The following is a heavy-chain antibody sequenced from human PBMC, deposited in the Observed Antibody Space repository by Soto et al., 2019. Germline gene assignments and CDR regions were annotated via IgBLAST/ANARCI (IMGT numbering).Heavy chain of an antibody. CDR2: INSDGSST. CDR3: ARGRIAVAGFDY. D-gene: IGHD6-19*01. J-gene: IGHJ4*02. CDR1: GFTFSSYW. V-gene: IGHV3-74*01. Sequence: QPGGSLRLSCAASGFTFSSYWMHWVRQAPGKGLVWVSRINSDGSSTSYADSVKGRFTISRDNAKDTLYLQMNSLRAEDTAVYYCARGRIAVAGFDYWGQGILVTVSS.